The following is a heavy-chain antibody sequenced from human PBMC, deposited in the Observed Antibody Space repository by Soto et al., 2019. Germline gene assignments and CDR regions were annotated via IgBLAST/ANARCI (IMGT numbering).Heavy chain of an antibody. CDR2: IYHSGST. D-gene: IGHD3-9*01. V-gene: IGHV4-30-2*01. J-gene: IGHJ4*02. Sequence: SETLSLTCAVSGGSISSGGYSWSWIRQPPGKGLEWIGYIYHSGSTYYNPSLKSRVTISVDRSKNQFSLKLSSVTAADTAVYYCARGMRYFDSFDYWGQGTLVTV. CDR3: ARGMRYFDSFDY. CDR1: GGSISSGGYS.